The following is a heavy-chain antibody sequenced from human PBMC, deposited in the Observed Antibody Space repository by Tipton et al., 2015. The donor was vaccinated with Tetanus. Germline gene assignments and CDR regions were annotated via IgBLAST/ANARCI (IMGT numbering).Heavy chain of an antibody. D-gene: IGHD1-14*01. CDR3: TRGGISGDYYSDY. V-gene: IGHV4-34*01. CDR2: INHSGGT. CDR1: GGSFNNYY. J-gene: IGHJ4*02. Sequence: TLSLTCAVYGGSFNNYYWSWIRQSPGKGLEWIGEINHSGGTNYRPSLKSRVTISLDTSTSQFSLRLTSVTAADTAVYYCTRGGISGDYYSDYWGQGTLVTVSS.